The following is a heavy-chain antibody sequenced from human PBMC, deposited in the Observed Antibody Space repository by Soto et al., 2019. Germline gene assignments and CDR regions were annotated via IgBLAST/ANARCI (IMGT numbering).Heavy chain of an antibody. V-gene: IGHV3-30*18. J-gene: IGHJ6*02. CDR2: ISYDGSNK. D-gene: IGHD6-19*01. CDR3: AKDEPTAVRGYYYYGMDV. Sequence: GGSLRLSCAASGFTFSSYGMHWVRQAPGKGLEWVAVISYDGSNKYYADSVKGRFTISRDNSKNTLYLQMNSLRAEDTAVYYCAKDEPTAVRGYYYYGMDVWGQGTTVTVSS. CDR1: GFTFSSYG.